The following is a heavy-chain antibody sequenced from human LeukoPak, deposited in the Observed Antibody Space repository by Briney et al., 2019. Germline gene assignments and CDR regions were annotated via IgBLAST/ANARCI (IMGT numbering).Heavy chain of an antibody. CDR2: IIPIFGTA. CDR3: AREHGYNWNYFDY. Sequence: SVKVSCKASGGTFSSYAISWVRQAPGQGLEWMGGIIPIFGTANYAQKFQGRVTITADESTSTAYMELSSLRSEDTTVYYCAREHGYNWNYFDYWGQGTLVTVSS. D-gene: IGHD5-24*01. V-gene: IGHV1-69*13. CDR1: GGTFSSYA. J-gene: IGHJ4*02.